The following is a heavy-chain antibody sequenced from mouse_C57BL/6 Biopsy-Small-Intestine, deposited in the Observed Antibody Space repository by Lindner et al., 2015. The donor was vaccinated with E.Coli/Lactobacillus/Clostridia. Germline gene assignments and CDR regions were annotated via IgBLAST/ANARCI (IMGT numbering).Heavy chain of an antibody. Sequence: VQLQESGAELARPGASVKLSCKASGYTFTSYGISWVKQRIGQGLEWIGEIYPRSGNTYFNEKFKGKATLSADKSSSIAYMHLSSLTSEDSAVYFCARSDSYDYDVGFAYWGQGTLVTVSA. V-gene: IGHV1-81*01. CDR2: IYPRSGNT. CDR3: ARSDSYDYDVGFAY. J-gene: IGHJ3*01. CDR1: GYTFTSYG. D-gene: IGHD2-4*01.